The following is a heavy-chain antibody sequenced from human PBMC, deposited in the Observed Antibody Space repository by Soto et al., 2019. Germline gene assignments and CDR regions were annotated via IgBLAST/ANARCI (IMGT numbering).Heavy chain of an antibody. CDR3: ARDKITGLFDY. J-gene: IGHJ4*02. CDR1: GGSFSGYY. CDR2: INHSGST. D-gene: IGHD2-8*02. Sequence: QVQLQQWGAGLLKPSETLSLTCAVYGGSFSGYYWTWIRQPPGTGLEWIGEINHSGSTHYNPSLKKRVTISVDTSKNQFSLKLTSVTAEDTAVYYCARDKITGLFDYWGQGTLVTVSS. V-gene: IGHV4-34*01.